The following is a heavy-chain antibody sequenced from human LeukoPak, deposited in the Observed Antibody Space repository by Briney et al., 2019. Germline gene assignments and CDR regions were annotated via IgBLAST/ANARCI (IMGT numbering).Heavy chain of an antibody. V-gene: IGHV3-21*01. Sequence: GGSLRLSCAASGFTFCSYTMNWVRQAPGKGLEWVSSIISSNYIYYADSVKGRFTISRDDAKNSLYLQMNSLRAEDTAVYYCARGNSGLDYWGQGTLVTVSS. D-gene: IGHD1-26*01. CDR2: IISSNYI. J-gene: IGHJ4*02. CDR1: GFTFCSYT. CDR3: ARGNSGLDY.